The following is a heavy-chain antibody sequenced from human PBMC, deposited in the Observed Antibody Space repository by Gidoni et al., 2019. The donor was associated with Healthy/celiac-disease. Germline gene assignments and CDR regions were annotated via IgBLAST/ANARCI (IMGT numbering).Heavy chain of an antibody. CDR2: IGYDGSNK. Sequence: QVQLVESGGGVVQPGRSLRLSCAASGFPFSSYGMHWVRQAPGKGLEWVAVIGYDGSNKYYADSVKGRFTISRDNSKNTLYLQMNSLRAEDTAVYYCARDLGWFDPWGQGTLVTVSS. V-gene: IGHV3-33*01. CDR1: GFPFSSYG. CDR3: ARDLGWFDP. J-gene: IGHJ5*02.